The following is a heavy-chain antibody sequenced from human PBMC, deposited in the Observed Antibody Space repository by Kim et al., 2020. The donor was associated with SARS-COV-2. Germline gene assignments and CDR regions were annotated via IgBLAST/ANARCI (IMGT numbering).Heavy chain of an antibody. Sequence: GGSLRLSCAASGFTFSSYAMSWVRQAPGKGLEWVSAISGSGGSTYYADSVKGRFTISRDNSKNTLYLQMNSLRAEDTAVYYCAKEHFQSPPGITMVRGVFDYWGQGTLVTVSS. D-gene: IGHD3-10*01. V-gene: IGHV3-23*01. CDR2: ISGSGGST. CDR3: AKEHFQSPPGITMVRGVFDY. CDR1: GFTFSSYA. J-gene: IGHJ4*02.